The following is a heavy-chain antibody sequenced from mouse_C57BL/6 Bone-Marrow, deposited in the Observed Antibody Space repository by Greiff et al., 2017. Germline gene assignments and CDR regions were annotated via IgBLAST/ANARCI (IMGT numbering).Heavy chain of an antibody. CDR3: ARSDPAWFAY. CDR1: GYTFTSYW. Sequence: QVQLQQPGAELVRPGTSVKLSCKASGYTFTSYWMHWVKQRPGQGLEWIGVIDPSDSYTTSNHKFTGKATLTVDTSCSTAYMQLSSLTSEDSAVYYCARSDPAWFAYWGQGTLVTVSA. J-gene: IGHJ3*01. CDR2: IDPSDSYT. V-gene: IGHV1-59*01.